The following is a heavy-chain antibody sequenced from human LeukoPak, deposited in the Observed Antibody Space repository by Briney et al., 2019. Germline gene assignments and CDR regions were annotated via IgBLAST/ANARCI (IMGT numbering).Heavy chain of an antibody. CDR3: AKRDSSGYYYFHY. J-gene: IGHJ4*02. CDR2: FAGSSPNT. Sequence: GGTLRLSCAASGFTFSSYGMSWVRQAPGKGLEWVSTFAGSSPNTYYADSVKGRFTISRDNSKNTLSLQMNSLRAEDTALYYCAKRDSSGYYYFHYWGQGTLVTVSS. D-gene: IGHD6-19*01. V-gene: IGHV3-23*01. CDR1: GFTFSSYG.